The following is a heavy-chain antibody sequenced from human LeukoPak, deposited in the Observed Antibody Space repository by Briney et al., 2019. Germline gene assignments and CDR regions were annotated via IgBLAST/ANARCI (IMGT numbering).Heavy chain of an antibody. D-gene: IGHD6-13*01. J-gene: IGHJ4*02. CDR2: ISGSGGST. Sequence: GGSLRLSCAASGFTFSSYAMSWVRQAPGRGLEWVSGISGSGGSTYDAHSVKGRFTISRDNSKNTLYLQLNSLRAEDTAIYYCTKPQGSSWYEFDSWGQGTLVTVSS. CDR1: GFTFSSYA. CDR3: TKPQGSSWYEFDS. V-gene: IGHV3-23*01.